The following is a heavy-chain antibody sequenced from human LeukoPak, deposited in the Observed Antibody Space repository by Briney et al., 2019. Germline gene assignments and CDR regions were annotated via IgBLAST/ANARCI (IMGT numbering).Heavy chain of an antibody. CDR2: INHSGST. V-gene: IGHV4-34*01. CDR3: ARVKRYTHAFDI. J-gene: IGHJ3*02. CDR1: GGSFSGYY. Sequence: SGTLSLSCAVYGGSFSGYYWSWIRQPPGKGLEWFGEINHSGSTNYNPSLKSRVTISVDTSKNQFSLKLSSVTAADTAVYYCARVKRYTHAFDIWGQGTIVTVSS. D-gene: IGHD2-2*02.